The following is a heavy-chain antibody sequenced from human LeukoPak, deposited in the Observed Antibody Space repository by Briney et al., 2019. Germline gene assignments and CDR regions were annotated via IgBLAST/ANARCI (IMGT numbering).Heavy chain of an antibody. V-gene: IGHV4-39*01. CDR2: VYYNGNT. J-gene: IGHJ4*02. Sequence: SETLSLTCTISGDSFSRNNYYWGLIRQPPGRGLEWIGTVYYNGNTQYNPSLKIRVTLSGDASKKQFSLRLRSVTAADTAVYYCAKYESGTMLDYWGQGILVTVFS. CDR3: AKYESGTMLDY. D-gene: IGHD6-13*01. CDR1: GDSFSRNNYY.